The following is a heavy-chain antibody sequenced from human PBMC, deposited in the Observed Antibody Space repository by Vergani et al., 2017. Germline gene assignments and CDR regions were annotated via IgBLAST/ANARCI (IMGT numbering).Heavy chain of an antibody. Sequence: QVQLQQWGAGLLKPSETLSLTCAVYGGSFSGYYWSWIRQPPGKGLEWIGEINHSGSTNYNPSLKSRVTISVDTSKNPFSLKLSSVTAADTAVYYCARGNRKITMVRGVIPHFDYWGQGTLVTVSS. CDR1: GGSFSGYY. D-gene: IGHD3-10*01. CDR2: INHSGST. J-gene: IGHJ4*02. V-gene: IGHV4-34*01. CDR3: ARGNRKITMVRGVIPHFDY.